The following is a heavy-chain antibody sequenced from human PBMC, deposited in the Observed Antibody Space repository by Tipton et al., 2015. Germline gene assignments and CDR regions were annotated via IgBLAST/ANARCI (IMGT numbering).Heavy chain of an antibody. Sequence: TLSLTCSVSGDSISSSNWWSWVRQPPGKGLEWIGEIHHGGSTNYNPSLMSRFTMSVDTSKNQFSLHLSSVTAADTAVYYCAREVWYNDSTGYDYWGQGTLVTFSS. D-gene: IGHD3-22*01. CDR3: AREVWYNDSTGYDY. V-gene: IGHV4-4*02. CDR2: IHHGGST. J-gene: IGHJ4*02. CDR1: GDSISSSNW.